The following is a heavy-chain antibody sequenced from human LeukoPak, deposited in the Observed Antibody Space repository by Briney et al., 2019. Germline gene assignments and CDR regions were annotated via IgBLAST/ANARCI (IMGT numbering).Heavy chain of an antibody. Sequence: PSETLSLTCTVSGGSISSSSYYWGWIRQPPGTGLEWIGSIYYSGSTYYNPSLKSRVTISVDTSKNQFSLKLSSVTAADTAVYYCAREMGYGNWFDPWGQGTLVTVSS. J-gene: IGHJ5*02. CDR2: IYYSGST. CDR1: GGSISSSSYY. CDR3: AREMGYGNWFDP. V-gene: IGHV4-39*07. D-gene: IGHD5-12*01.